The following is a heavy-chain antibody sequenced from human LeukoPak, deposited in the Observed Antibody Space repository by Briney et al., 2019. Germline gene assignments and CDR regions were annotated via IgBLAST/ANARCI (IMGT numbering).Heavy chain of an antibody. CDR3: ASPRGYSYGWYYSDY. V-gene: IGHV4-34*01. Sequence: SETLSLTCAVYGGSFSGYYWSWIRQPPGKGLEWIGEINHSGSTNYNPSLKSRVTISVDTSKNQFSLKLSSVTAADTAVYYCASPRGYSYGWYYSDYWGQGTLVTVSS. D-gene: IGHD5-18*01. CDR1: GGSFSGYY. CDR2: INHSGST. J-gene: IGHJ4*02.